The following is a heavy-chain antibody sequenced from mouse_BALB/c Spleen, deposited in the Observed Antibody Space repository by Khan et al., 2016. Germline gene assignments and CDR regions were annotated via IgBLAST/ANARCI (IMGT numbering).Heavy chain of an antibody. V-gene: IGHV5-17*02. CDR2: ITSGSTNI. CDR3: ARMGGSYAMDY. Sequence: EVELVESGGDLVQPGGSRTLSCAASGFTFSGFGMHWVRQAPEKGLEWVAYITSGSTNIYYADTVKGRFTISRDNPKNTLLLQMTSLRSEDTAMYYCARMGGSYAMDYWGQGTSVTVSS. J-gene: IGHJ4*01. CDR1: GFTFSGFG.